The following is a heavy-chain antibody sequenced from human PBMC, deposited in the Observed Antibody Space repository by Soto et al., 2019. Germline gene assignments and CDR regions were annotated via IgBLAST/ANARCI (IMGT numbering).Heavy chain of an antibody. D-gene: IGHD3-10*01. Sequence: SETLSLTCTVSGGSISSGGYYWSWIRQHPGKGLEWIGYIYYSGSTYYNPSLKSRVTISVDTSKNQFSLKLSSVTAADTAVYYCARAYPGQEYYFDYWGQGTLVTVSS. J-gene: IGHJ4*02. V-gene: IGHV4-31*03. CDR1: GGSISSGGYY. CDR2: IYYSGST. CDR3: ARAYPGQEYYFDY.